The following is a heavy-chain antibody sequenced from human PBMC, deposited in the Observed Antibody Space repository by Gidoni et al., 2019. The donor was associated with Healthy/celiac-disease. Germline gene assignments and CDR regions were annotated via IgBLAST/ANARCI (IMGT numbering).Heavy chain of an antibody. CDR1: GFTFSSYA. CDR3: AKDRQLAAPDHYFDY. CDR2: ISGSGGST. V-gene: IGHV3-23*01. D-gene: IGHD6-6*01. Sequence: EVQLLESGGGLVQPGGALRLSCADYGFTFSSYAMSLVRQAPGKGLEWVSAISGSGGSTYYADSVKCRFTISRDNSKNTLYLQMNSLRAEDTAVYYCAKDRQLAAPDHYFDYWGQGTLVTVSS. J-gene: IGHJ4*02.